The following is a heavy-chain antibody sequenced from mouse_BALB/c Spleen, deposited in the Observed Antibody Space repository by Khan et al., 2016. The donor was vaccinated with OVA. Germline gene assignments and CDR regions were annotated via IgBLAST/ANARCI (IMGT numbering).Heavy chain of an antibody. V-gene: IGHV5-15*02. Sequence: EVELVESGGGLVQPGGSRKLSCAASGFTFSDYGLAWVRHAPGQGPELVSFISRLAYSIYSADTVTGRLTISRENAKNTLYLLMSSPWSEDTAMYYCARSWAMNYWGQGTSVTSPQ. CDR2: ISRLAYSI. CDR1: GFTFSDYG. CDR3: ARSWAMNY. J-gene: IGHJ4*01.